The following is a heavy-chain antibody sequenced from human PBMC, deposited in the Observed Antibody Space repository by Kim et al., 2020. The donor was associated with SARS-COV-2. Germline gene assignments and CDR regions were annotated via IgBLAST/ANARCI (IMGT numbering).Heavy chain of an antibody. D-gene: IGHD3-16*02. CDR3: ARANLSPFGGVIEPLDY. V-gene: IGHV3-30*04. CDR2: ISYDGSNK. J-gene: IGHJ4*02. CDR1: GFTFSSYA. Sequence: GGSLRLSCAASGFTFSSYAMHWVRQAPGKGLEWVAVISYDGSNKYYADSVKGRFTISRDNSKNTLYLQMNSLRAEDTAVYYCARANLSPFGGVIEPLDYWGQGTLVTVSS.